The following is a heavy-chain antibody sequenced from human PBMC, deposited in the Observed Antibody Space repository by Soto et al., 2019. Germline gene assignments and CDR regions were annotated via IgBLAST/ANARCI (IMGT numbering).Heavy chain of an antibody. D-gene: IGHD6-19*01. CDR1: GFTFSSYW. J-gene: IGHJ4*02. Sequence: GGSLRLSCAASGFTFSSYWMSWVRQAAGKGLVWVSRINSDASTTNYADSVKGRFTISRDNAKNTLYLQMDSLTAEDTAVYYCARGPSGWFGYDYWGQGTLVTVSS. V-gene: IGHV3-74*01. CDR3: ARGPSGWFGYDY. CDR2: INSDASTT.